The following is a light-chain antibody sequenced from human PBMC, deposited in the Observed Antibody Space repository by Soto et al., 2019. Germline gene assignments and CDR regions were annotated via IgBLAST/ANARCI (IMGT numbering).Light chain of an antibody. CDR1: QGISRS. V-gene: IGKV1-39*01. CDR3: QQSSSTART. J-gene: IGKJ1*01. Sequence: DIQMTQSPSSLSASVGDRVTITCRASQGISRSLNWYQQKPGKAPKLLIYDASYLISGVPARFSGGGSGTEFTLTISSLEREDFATYYCQQSSSTARTFGQGTKVEVK. CDR2: DAS.